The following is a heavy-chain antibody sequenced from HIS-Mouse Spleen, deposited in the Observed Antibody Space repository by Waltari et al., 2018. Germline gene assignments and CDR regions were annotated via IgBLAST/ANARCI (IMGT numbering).Heavy chain of an antibody. V-gene: IGHV4-39*07. J-gene: IGHJ2*01. CDR2: IYYSGST. CDR1: GRPISRSSYC. D-gene: IGHD6-13*01. CDR3: AREIPYSSSWYDWYFDL. Sequence: QLQLQESGPGLVKPSETLALTCTFPGRPISRSSYCWGGIRQPPGKGMEWIGSIYYSGSTYYNPSLKSRVTISVDTSKNQFSLKLSSVTAADTAVYYCAREIPYSSSWYDWYFDLWGRGTLVTVSS.